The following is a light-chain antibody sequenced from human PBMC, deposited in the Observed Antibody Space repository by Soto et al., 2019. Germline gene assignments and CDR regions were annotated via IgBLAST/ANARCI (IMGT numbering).Light chain of an antibody. V-gene: IGKV1-9*01. Sequence: DIQLTQSPSFLSAAVGDRVTLTCRASQGISSFLAWYQQKPGKAPKLLISAASTLQSGVPSRLSGSGSGTEFTLTISSLQTEDFATYCCQQLNTHPYTFGQGTKLEIK. CDR2: AAS. CDR3: QQLNTHPYT. CDR1: QGISSF. J-gene: IGKJ2*01.